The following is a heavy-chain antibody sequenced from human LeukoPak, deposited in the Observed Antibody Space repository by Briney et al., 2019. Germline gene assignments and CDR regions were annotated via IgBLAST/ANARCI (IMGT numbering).Heavy chain of an antibody. CDR2: IIPIFGAA. J-gene: IGHJ4*02. D-gene: IGHD1-26*01. V-gene: IGHV1-69*05. CDR3: ARDSGSYSTPFDY. Sequence: ASVKVSCKASGGTFSSYAISWVRQAPGQGLEWMGRIIPIFGAANYAQKFQGRVTITTDESTSTAYMELSSLRSEDTAVYYCARDSGSYSTPFDYWGQGTLVTVSS. CDR1: GGTFSSYA.